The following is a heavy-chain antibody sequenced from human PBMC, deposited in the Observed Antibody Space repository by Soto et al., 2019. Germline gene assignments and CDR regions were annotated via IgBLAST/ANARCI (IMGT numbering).Heavy chain of an antibody. J-gene: IGHJ4*02. CDR2: ISAYNGNT. CDR1: GYTFSNNG. V-gene: IGHV1-18*01. CDR3: ASDSPPVDY. Sequence: QVQLVQSGDEVKKPGASVKVSCKAYGYTFSNNGISWGRQAPGKGLECMGWISAYNGNTKYAQKLQGRVPMTTATSASTAYMELRSLRSDATAVYYCASDSPPVDYWGQGTLVTVSS.